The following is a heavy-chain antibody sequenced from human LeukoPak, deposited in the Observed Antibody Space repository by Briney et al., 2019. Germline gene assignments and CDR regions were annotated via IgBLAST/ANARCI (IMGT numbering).Heavy chain of an antibody. J-gene: IGHJ4*02. CDR1: GFTFSSYG. CDR2: IRYDGSSK. V-gene: IGHV3-30*02. D-gene: IGHD2-8*01. Sequence: GGSLRLSCAASGFTFSSYGMHWVRQAPGKGLECVAFIRYDGSSKYYADSVKGRFTISRDNSKNTLYLQMNSLRAEDTAVYYCAKDQGVNFFDHWGQGTLVTVSS. CDR3: AKDQGVNFFDH.